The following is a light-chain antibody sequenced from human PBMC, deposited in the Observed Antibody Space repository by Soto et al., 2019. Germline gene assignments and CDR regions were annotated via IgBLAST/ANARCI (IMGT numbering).Light chain of an antibody. CDR3: SSYTSSSTLLYV. V-gene: IGLV2-14*01. CDR1: SSDVGGYNY. J-gene: IGLJ1*01. CDR2: DVS. Sequence: HSALTQPASVSGSPGQSITISCTGTSSDVGGYNYVSWYQQHPGKAPKLMIYDVSNRPSGVSTRFSGSKSGNTASLTISGLQAEDEADYYCSSYTSSSTLLYVFGTGTKLTVL.